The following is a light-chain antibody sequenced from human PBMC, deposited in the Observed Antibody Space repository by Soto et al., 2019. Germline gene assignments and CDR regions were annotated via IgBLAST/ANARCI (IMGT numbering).Light chain of an antibody. CDR2: SNI. J-gene: IGLJ1*01. V-gene: IGLV1-44*01. CDR3: ATWDGSLSAYV. Sequence: QSALTQSPSASGTPGRGVTMACSGSSSNIGSNTVDWYQQLPGTAPKLLIYSNIKRPSGVPDRFSGSKSVTSASLAIRGLQSEDEADYFCATWDGSLSAYVFGTGTKVTVL. CDR1: SSNIGSNT.